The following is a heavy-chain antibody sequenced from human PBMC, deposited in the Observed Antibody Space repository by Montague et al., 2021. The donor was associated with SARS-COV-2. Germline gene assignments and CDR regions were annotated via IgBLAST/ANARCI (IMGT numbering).Heavy chain of an antibody. D-gene: IGHD4-17*01. CDR2: IWYDGSNK. CDR3: AKDLDGDYDKYYYYYGMDV. CDR1: GFTFSSYG. V-gene: IGHV3-33*06. J-gene: IGHJ6*02. Sequence: YLRLSCAASGFTFSSYGMHWVRQAPGKGLEWVAVIWYDGSNKYYADSVKGRFTISRDNSKNTLYLQMNSLRAEDTAVYYCAKDLDGDYDKYYYYYGMDVWGQGTTVTVSS.